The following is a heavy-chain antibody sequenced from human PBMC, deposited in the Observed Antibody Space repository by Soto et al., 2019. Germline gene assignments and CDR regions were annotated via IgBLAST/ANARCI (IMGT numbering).Heavy chain of an antibody. CDR3: EPGGGSTPRNLDY. CDR1: GFTFSSYA. Sequence: QVQLVESGGGVVQPGRSLRLSCAASGFTFSSYAMHWVRQAPGKGLEWVAVISYDGSNKYYADSVKGRFTISRDNSKNTLYLQMNSLRAEDTAVYYCEPGGGSTPRNLDYWGQGTLVTVSS. D-gene: IGHD6-13*01. CDR2: ISYDGSNK. V-gene: IGHV3-30-3*01. J-gene: IGHJ4*02.